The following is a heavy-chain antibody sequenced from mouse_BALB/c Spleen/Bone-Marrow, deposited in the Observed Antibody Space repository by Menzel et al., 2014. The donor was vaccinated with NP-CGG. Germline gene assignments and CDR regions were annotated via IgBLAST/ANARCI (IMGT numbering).Heavy chain of an antibody. J-gene: IGHJ3*01. CDR1: GYTFTSYW. CDR3: ARFDGYDVGFAY. CDR2: IYPGSGTA. V-gene: IGHV1S22*01. D-gene: IGHD2-2*01. Sequence: GSELVRPGASVKLSCKASGYTFTSYWMHWVKQRPGQGLEWIGNIYPGSGTAKYDEKFKNKATLTVDTSSSTAYMQLSSLTSEDSAVYHCARFDGYDVGFAYWGQGTLVTVS.